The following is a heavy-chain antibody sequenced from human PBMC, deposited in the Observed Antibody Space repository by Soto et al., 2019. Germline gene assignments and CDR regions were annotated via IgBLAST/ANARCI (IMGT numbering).Heavy chain of an antibody. CDR3: AKDSTAYSSSYDFDY. V-gene: IGHV3-23*01. CDR1: GFTFSSYA. D-gene: IGHD6-6*01. Sequence: EVQLLESGGGLVQPGGSLRLSCAASGFTFSSYAMSWVRQAPGKGLEWVSAISGSGGSTYYADSVKGRFTISRDNSKNTLYLQMNSLRAEDTAVYYCAKDSTAYSSSYDFDYWCQGSLVTVSS. J-gene: IGHJ4*02. CDR2: ISGSGGST.